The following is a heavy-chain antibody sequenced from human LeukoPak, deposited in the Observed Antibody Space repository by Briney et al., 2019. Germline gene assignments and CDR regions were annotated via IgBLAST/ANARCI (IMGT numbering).Heavy chain of an antibody. CDR1: GYTFTSYG. Sequence: GASVKVSCKAAGYTFTSYGISWVRQAPGQGLEWMGWISAHNGNTDYAQKLQGRVTMTTDTSTSTAYMELRSLRSDDTAVYYCARGAYRYDFLFDHWGQGTLVTVSS. D-gene: IGHD5-18*01. CDR3: ARGAYRYDFLFDH. J-gene: IGHJ4*02. CDR2: ISAHNGNT. V-gene: IGHV1-18*01.